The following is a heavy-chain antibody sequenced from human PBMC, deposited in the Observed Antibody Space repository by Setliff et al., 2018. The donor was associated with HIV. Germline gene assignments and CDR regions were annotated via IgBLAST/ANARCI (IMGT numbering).Heavy chain of an antibody. D-gene: IGHD4-17*01. CDR3: ARPGGSYGDYGWYLRF. V-gene: IGHV1-18*01. CDR1: GYPFSGYG. Sequence: GSVKVSCKASGYPFSGYGISWVRQAPGQGLEWMGWISAYSGDTNYAQKFQGRLTMTTDTSTSTAYMELRSLRSDDTAMYYCARPGGSYGDYGWYLRFWGQGTPVTVSS. CDR2: ISAYSGDT. J-gene: IGHJ4*02.